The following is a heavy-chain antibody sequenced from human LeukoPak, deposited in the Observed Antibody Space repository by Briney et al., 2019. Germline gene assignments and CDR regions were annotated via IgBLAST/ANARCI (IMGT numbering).Heavy chain of an antibody. V-gene: IGHV1-18*03. J-gene: IGHJ4*02. CDR1: GYTFTSYG. CDR3: AREIRDFWSGNYFDY. Sequence: ASVKVSCKASGYTFTSYGISWVRQAPGQGLEWMGWISAYNGNTNYAQKLQGRVTMTTDTSTSTAYMELSSLRSEDMAVYYCAREIRDFWSGNYFDYWGQGTLVTVSS. CDR2: ISAYNGNT. D-gene: IGHD3-3*01.